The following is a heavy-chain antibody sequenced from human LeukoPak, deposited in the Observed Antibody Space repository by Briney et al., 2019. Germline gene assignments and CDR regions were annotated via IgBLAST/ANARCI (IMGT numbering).Heavy chain of an antibody. CDR2: IKSKADGGTT. V-gene: IGHV3-15*01. CDR3: TTVPYYYDNSGYYHGVFDY. Sequence: GGSLRRSCAASGFTFGNAWMSWVRQAPGKGLEWVGRIKSKADGGTTDYAAPVKGRFTISKDDSKNTLYLQMNSLKTEDTAVYYCTTVPYYYDNSGYYHGVFDYWGQGTLVTVSS. CDR1: GFTFGNAW. D-gene: IGHD3-22*01. J-gene: IGHJ4*02.